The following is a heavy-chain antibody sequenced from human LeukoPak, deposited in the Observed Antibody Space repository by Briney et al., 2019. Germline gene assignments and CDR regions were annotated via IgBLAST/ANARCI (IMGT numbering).Heavy chain of an antibody. CDR1: GGSFSGYY. J-gene: IGHJ5*02. D-gene: IGHD3-22*01. Sequence: SETLSLTCAVYGGSFSGYYWSWIRQPPGKGLEWIGYIYYSGSTNYNPSLQSRVTISVDTSQNHFSLKLRSVTAADTAVYYCASHKEEYYDSSPFDPWGQGTLVTVSS. CDR3: ASHKEEYYDSSPFDP. V-gene: IGHV4-59*08. CDR2: IYYSGST.